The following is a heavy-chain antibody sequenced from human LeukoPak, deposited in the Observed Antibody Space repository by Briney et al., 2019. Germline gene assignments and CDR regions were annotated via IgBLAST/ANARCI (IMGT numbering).Heavy chain of an antibody. D-gene: IGHD5-24*01. CDR2: LNPNSGDT. Sequence: GASVKVSCKASGYTFTDYYMHWVRQAPGQGLEWMGWLNPNSGDTNYAQKFQGRVSFTRDTSISTAYMDLSDVRSDDTAVYYCSRGRNIEVTTRSGGSDYWGQGTLVTVSS. V-gene: IGHV1-2*02. CDR1: GYTFTDYY. J-gene: IGHJ4*02. CDR3: SRGRNIEVTTRSGGSDY.